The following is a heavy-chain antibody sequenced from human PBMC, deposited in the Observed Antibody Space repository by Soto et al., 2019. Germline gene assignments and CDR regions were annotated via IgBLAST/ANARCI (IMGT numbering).Heavy chain of an antibody. J-gene: IGHJ4*02. CDR1: GEGYTTQS. CDR2: INGGTGQT. CDR3: ARGDDYSSSWLIDY. V-gene: IGHV1-3*01. Sequence: ASAKLNSKARGEGYTTQSMCWVRHDHGQSLEWMGWINGGTGQTKHSQKFQGRVTITADESTSTAYMELSSLRSEDTAVYNCARGDDYSSSWLIDYWGQGTLVTVSS. D-gene: IGHD6-13*01.